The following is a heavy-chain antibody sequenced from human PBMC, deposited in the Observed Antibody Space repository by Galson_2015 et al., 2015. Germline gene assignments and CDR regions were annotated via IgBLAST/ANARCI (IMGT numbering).Heavy chain of an antibody. CDR1: GFTFSNYA. J-gene: IGHJ4*02. V-gene: IGHV3-30-3*01. CDR3: SRAFYYDILTGTY. CDR2: ISHDGYNK. Sequence: SLRLSCAVSGFTFSNYAVHWVRQAPGKGLEWVALISHDGYNKYCADSVKGRFTISRDNSKNTLYLQMTSLRIEDTALYYCSRAFYYDILTGTYWGQGTLVTVSS. D-gene: IGHD3-9*01.